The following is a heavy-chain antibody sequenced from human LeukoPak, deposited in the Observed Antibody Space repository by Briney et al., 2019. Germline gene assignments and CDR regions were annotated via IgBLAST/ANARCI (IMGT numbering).Heavy chain of an antibody. J-gene: IGHJ4*02. CDR2: FYHSGNT. CDR1: GYSISSNYY. Sequence: SETLSLTCAVSGYSISSNYYWGWIRQPPGKGLEWIGCFYHSGNTYYNPSLKSRVTISVDTSKNQFSLKLSSVTAADTAVYYCARVPHYYFGYGYFDSWGQGTLVTVSS. D-gene: IGHD3-10*01. V-gene: IGHV4-38-2*01. CDR3: ARVPHYYFGYGYFDS.